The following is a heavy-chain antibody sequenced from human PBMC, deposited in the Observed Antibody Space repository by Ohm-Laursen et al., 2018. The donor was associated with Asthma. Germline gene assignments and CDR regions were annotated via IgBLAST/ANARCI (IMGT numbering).Heavy chain of an antibody. Sequence: SLRLSCTATGYTFSRYSIHWVRQIPGKGLEWVASISTASSFIYYADSVRGRFTISRDDAQNTVYLQMHSLRVDDTAVYFCARGNVEGLLWGQGTPVTVSS. J-gene: IGHJ4*02. V-gene: IGHV3-21*01. CDR1: GYTFSRYS. CDR3: ARGNVEGLL. CDR2: ISTASSFI.